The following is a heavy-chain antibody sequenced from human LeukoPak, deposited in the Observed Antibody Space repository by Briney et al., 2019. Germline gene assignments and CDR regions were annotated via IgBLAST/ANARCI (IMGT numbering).Heavy chain of an antibody. CDR2: ISAYNGNT. CDR3: ARDADVGDFWSGYYWPWFDP. CDR1: GYTFTSYG. J-gene: IGHJ5*02. D-gene: IGHD3-3*01. V-gene: IGHV1-18*01. Sequence: ASVMVSRKASGYTFTSYGISWVRQAPGQGLEWMGWISAYNGNTNYAQKLQGRVTMTTDTSTSTAYMELRSLRSDDTAVYYCARDADVGDFWSGYYWPWFDPWGQGTLVTVSS.